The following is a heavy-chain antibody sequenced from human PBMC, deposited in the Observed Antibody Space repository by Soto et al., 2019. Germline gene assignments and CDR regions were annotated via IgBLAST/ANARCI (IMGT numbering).Heavy chain of an antibody. CDR3: ARDRVAAFDY. D-gene: IGHD2-15*01. V-gene: IGHV3-21*01. J-gene: IGHJ4*02. Sequence: RLRNAASGLTFIDHGRRRVRKATGEGLEWVSSISSSSSYIYYADSVKGRFTISRDNAKNSLYLQMNSLRAEFTAVYYGARDRVAAFDYWGQRTLDTVSS. CDR1: GLTFIDHG. CDR2: ISSSSSYI.